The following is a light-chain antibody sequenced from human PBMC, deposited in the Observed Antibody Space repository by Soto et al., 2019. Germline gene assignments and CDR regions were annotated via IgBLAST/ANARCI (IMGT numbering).Light chain of an antibody. V-gene: IGLV2-23*01. CDR2: EGS. Sequence: QSVLTQPASVSGSPGQSITISCTGTSSDVGSYNLVSWYQQHPGKAPYLMIYEGSKRPSGVSNRFSRSKSGNTASLTISGLQAEDEADYYCCSYAGSSTFVFGTGTKVTVL. CDR3: CSYAGSSTFV. CDR1: SSDVGSYNL. J-gene: IGLJ1*01.